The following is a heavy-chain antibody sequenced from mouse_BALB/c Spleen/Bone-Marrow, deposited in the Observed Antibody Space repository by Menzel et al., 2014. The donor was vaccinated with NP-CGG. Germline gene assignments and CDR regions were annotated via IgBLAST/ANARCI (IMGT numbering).Heavy chain of an antibody. CDR2: IYPGNVNT. J-gene: IGHJ3*01. D-gene: IGHD1-1*01. V-gene: IGHV1S56*01. CDR3: ARGRNYYGSSYGFAY. CDR1: GYTFTSYY. Sequence: QVQLQQSGPELVKPGASVRISCKASGYTFTSYYIHWVKQRPGQGLEWIGWIYPGNVNTKYHEKFKGKATLTADKSSSTAYMQLSSLTSEDSAVYFCARGRNYYGSSYGFAYWGQGTLVTVSA.